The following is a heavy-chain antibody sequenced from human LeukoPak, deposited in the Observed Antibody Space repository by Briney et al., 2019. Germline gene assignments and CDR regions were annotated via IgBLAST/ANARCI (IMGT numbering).Heavy chain of an antibody. CDR2: IYTDGRST. CDR1: GFTFSSYW. D-gene: IGHD6-13*01. V-gene: IGHV3-74*01. Sequence: QAGGSLRLSCAASGFTFSSYWMHWVRHAPGKGLVWVARIYTDGRSTSYADSVKGRFTISRDNAKNMLYLQMNSLRADDTAVYYCARESSSCHDYWGQGTLVTVSS. J-gene: IGHJ4*02. CDR3: ARESSSCHDY.